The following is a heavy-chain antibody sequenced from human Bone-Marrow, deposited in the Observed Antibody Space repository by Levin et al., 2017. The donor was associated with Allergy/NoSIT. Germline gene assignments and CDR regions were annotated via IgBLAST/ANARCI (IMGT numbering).Heavy chain of an antibody. D-gene: IGHD6-19*01. CDR2: TRNKANIYTT. J-gene: IGHJ4*02. CDR3: AREGDSSAYYIDFDY. V-gene: IGHV3-72*01. CDR1: GFSFNDHS. Sequence: GESLKISCAASGFSFNDHSMNWVRQAPGKGLEWVGRTRNKANIYTTEYAASVKGRFTISRDDSRSSLFLQMNSLQTEDTAVYYCAREGDSSAYYIDFDYWGQGALVTVSS.